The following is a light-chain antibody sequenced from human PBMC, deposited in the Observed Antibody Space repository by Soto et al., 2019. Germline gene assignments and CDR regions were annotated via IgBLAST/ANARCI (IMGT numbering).Light chain of an antibody. J-gene: IGLJ1*01. V-gene: IGLV2-18*02. CDR3: TSYASSSAYV. CDR2: DVS. Sequence: QSALTQPPSVSGSPGQSVAISFTGTSSDVGGYNRVSWYQQPPGKAPKLLIYDVSNRPSGGSTRFSGSKSGNTASLTISGLQAEDEADYYCTSYASSSAYVFGPGTKVTVL. CDR1: SSDVGGYNR.